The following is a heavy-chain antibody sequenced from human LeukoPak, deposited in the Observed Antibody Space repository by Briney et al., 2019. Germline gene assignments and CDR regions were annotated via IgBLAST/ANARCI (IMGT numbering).Heavy chain of an antibody. J-gene: IGHJ6*02. CDR2: IYYSGST. CDR3: ARDLNESYGMDV. D-gene: IGHD3-9*01. CDR1: GGSISSYY. Sequence: SETLSLTCTVSGGSISSYYWSWIRQPPGKGLEWIGYIYYSGSTNYNPSLKSRVTISVDTSKNQFSLKLSSVTAADTAVYYCARDLNESYGMDVWGQGTTVTVSS. V-gene: IGHV4-59*01.